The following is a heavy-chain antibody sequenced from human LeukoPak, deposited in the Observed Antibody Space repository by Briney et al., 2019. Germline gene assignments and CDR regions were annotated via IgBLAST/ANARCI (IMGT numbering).Heavy chain of an antibody. D-gene: IGHD1-26*01. CDR2: ISGSGDST. J-gene: IGHJ4*02. CDR3: AKDRGSYRLFDY. CDR1: GFTLSSYA. Sequence: GGSLRLSCAASGFTLSSYAMSWVRQAPGKGLEWVSAISGSGDSTYYADSVQGRFTISSDNSKDTLYLQMNGLRAEDTAVYYCAKDRGSYRLFDYWGQGTLVTVSS. V-gene: IGHV3-23*01.